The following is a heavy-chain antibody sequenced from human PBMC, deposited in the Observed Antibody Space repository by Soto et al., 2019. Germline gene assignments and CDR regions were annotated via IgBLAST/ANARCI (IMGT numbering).Heavy chain of an antibody. CDR2: ISYDGSNK. CDR1: GFTFSSYG. J-gene: IGHJ4*02. CDR3: AKDAFSYGYVVPYYFDY. D-gene: IGHD5-18*01. Sequence: PGGSLRLSCAASGFTFSSYGMHWVRQAPGKGLEWVAVISYDGSNKYYADSVKGRFTISRDNSKNTLYLQMNSLRAEDTAVYYCAKDAFSYGYVVPYYFDYWGQGTLVTVSS. V-gene: IGHV3-30*18.